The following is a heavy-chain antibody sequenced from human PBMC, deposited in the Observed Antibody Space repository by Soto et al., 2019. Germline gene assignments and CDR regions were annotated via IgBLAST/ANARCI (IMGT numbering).Heavy chain of an antibody. J-gene: IGHJ4*02. V-gene: IGHV3-7*01. CDR3: ATPILTTVTTDY. CDR2: IKQDGTEK. Sequence: EVQLVESGGGLVQPGGSLRLSCAASGFTFTSYWMSWVRQAPGXGLEWVANIKQDGTEKYYVDSVKGRFTISRDNAKNSLYLQMNSLSAEDTAVYYCATPILTTVTTDYWGQGTLVTVSS. CDR1: GFTFTSYW. D-gene: IGHD4-4*01.